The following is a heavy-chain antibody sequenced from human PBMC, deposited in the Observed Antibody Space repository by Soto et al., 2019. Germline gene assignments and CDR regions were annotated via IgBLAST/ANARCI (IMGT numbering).Heavy chain of an antibody. V-gene: IGHV4-39*07. CDR3: ARDLGGSRILGYCSGGSCYYNWFDP. J-gene: IGHJ5*02. CDR2: IYYSGST. CDR1: GGSISSSSYY. D-gene: IGHD2-15*01. Sequence: SETLSLTCTVSGGSISSSSYYWGWIRQPPGKGLEWIGSIYYSGSTYYNPSLKSRVTISVDTSKNQFSLKLSSVTAADTAVYYCARDLGGSRILGYCSGGSCYYNWFDPWGQGTLVTVSS.